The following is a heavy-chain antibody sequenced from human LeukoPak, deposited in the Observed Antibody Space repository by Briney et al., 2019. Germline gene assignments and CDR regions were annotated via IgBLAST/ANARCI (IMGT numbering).Heavy chain of an antibody. J-gene: IGHJ4*02. D-gene: IGHD1-14*01. CDR2: ISSSDANT. V-gene: IGHV3-23*01. CDR1: GFTFSSYA. Sequence: PGRSLRLSCAASGFTFSSYAMHWVRQAPGKGLEWVSAISSSDANTYYADSVKGRFTISRDNSKNTLYLQMNSLRAEDTALYYCAIREPIGYWGQGTLVTVSS. CDR3: AIREPIGY.